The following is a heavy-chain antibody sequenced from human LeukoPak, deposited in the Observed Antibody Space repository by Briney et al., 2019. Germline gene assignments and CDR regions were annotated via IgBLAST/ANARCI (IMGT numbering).Heavy chain of an antibody. Sequence: PGGSLRLSCAASGFTFSSYSFNWVRQVPGKGLEWVSSITTTFYTYYTDSVKGRFTISRDNAKNTLYLQMNSLRAEDTAVYYCARQVGAPFDYWGQGTLATVSS. J-gene: IGHJ4*02. V-gene: IGHV3-21*01. D-gene: IGHD1-26*01. CDR2: ITTTFYT. CDR1: GFTFSSYS. CDR3: ARQVGAPFDY.